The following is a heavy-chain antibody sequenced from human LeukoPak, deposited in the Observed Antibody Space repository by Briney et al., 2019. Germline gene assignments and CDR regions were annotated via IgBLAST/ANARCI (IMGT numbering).Heavy chain of an antibody. D-gene: IGHD3-22*01. CDR3: ARQQGSSGYYYDAFDM. CDR2: IYPGDSDT. V-gene: IGHV5-51*01. J-gene: IGHJ3*02. CDR1: GYSFTSYW. Sequence: GESLKISCKGSGYSFTSYWIGWVRQMPGKGLEWMGIIYPGDSDTRYSPSFQGQVTISADKSISTAYLQWSSLKASDTAMYYCARQQGSSGYYYDAFDMWGQGTMVIVSS.